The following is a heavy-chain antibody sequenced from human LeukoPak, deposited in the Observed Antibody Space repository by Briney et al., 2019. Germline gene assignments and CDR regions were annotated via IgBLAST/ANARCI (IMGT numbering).Heavy chain of an antibody. Sequence: APVKVSCKASGYTFTSYGISWVRQAPGQGLEWMGWISAYNGNTNYAQKLQGRVTMTTDTSTSTAYMELRSLRSDDTAVYYCASMVLAAAGFYYFDYWGQGTLVTVSS. D-gene: IGHD6-13*01. CDR1: GYTFTSYG. CDR2: ISAYNGNT. V-gene: IGHV1-18*01. J-gene: IGHJ4*02. CDR3: ASMVLAAAGFYYFDY.